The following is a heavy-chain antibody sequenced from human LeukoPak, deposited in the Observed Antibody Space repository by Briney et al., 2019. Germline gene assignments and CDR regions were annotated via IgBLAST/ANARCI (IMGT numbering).Heavy chain of an antibody. CDR3: ARNSFAELMLLGSAYGMDV. J-gene: IGHJ6*02. D-gene: IGHD2-8*01. CDR1: PFTSSGHW. Sequence: GGALRHSCAASPFTSSGHWMSWVRQAPGKGLEWVANIKEDGSEKYYLDSVKGRFTISRDNAKNSLHLQINSLRVEDTAVYYCARNSFAELMLLGSAYGMDVWGQGTTVIVSS. CDR2: IKEDGSEK. V-gene: IGHV3-7*01.